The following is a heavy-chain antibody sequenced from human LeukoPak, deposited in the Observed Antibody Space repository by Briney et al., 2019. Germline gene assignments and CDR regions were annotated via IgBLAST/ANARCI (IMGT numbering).Heavy chain of an antibody. D-gene: IGHD3-3*01. V-gene: IGHV3-7*01. CDR2: IKQDGSEK. J-gene: IGHJ3*02. Sequence: PGGSLRLSCAASGFTFSNYWRNWVRQAPGKGLEWVANIKQDGSEKYYVDSVKGRFTISRDNAKNSLYLQMNSLRAEDTAVYYCARGYYDFWSGYLDAFDIWGQGTMVTVSS. CDR1: GFTFSNYW. CDR3: ARGYYDFWSGYLDAFDI.